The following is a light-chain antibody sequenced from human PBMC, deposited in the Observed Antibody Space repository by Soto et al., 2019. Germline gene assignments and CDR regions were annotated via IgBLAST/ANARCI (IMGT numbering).Light chain of an antibody. J-gene: IGKJ1*01. Sequence: MTQSPATLSVSPGERATLSCWASETVATNLAWYQQKPGQAPRLLISGASTRAAGISDRFRGSGSGTEFTLTISSLRSEDSAIYYCQQYFEWPPMTFGQGTKVDIK. CDR1: ETVATN. CDR2: GAS. V-gene: IGKV3-15*01. CDR3: QQYFEWPPMT.